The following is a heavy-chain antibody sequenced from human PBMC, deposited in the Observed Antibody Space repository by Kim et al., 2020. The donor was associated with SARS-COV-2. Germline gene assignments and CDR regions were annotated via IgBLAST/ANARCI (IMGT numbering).Heavy chain of an antibody. CDR3: AREKLRSGYNWFDP. CDR1: GGSISSGDYY. J-gene: IGHJ5*02. Sequence: SETLSLTCTVSGGSISSGDYYWSWIRQPPGKGLEWIGYIYYSGSTYYNPSLKSRVTISVDTSKNQFSLKLSSVTAADTAVYYCAREKLRSGYNWFDPWGQGTLVTVSS. V-gene: IGHV4-30-4*01. CDR2: IYYSGST. D-gene: IGHD3-3*01.